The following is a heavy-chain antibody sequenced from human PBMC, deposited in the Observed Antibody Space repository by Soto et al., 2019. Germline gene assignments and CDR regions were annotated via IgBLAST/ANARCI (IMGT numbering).Heavy chain of an antibody. CDR1: GYTFTSYD. V-gene: IGHV1-8*01. D-gene: IGHD3-16*02. CDR2: MNPNSGST. J-gene: IGHJ6*02. CDR3: ARPHDYIWGSYRTIQSYGMDV. Sequence: ASVKVSCKASGYTFTSYDINWVRQATGQGLEWMGWMNPNSGSTDYAQKFQGRVTMTRYTSINTAYMELSSLRSDDTAVYYCARPHDYIWGSYRTIQSYGMDVWGQGTTVTVSS.